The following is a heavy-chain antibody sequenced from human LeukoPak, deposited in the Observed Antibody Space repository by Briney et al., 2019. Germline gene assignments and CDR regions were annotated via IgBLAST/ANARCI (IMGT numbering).Heavy chain of an antibody. Sequence: PGGSLRLSCAVSGITLSNYGMSWVRQAPGEGLEWVAGISGSGGATNYADSVKGRFTISRDNPKNTLYLQMNSLRVEDTAVDFCAKRGVVIRVILVGFHKEAYYFDSWGQGALVTVSS. D-gene: IGHD3-22*01. CDR3: AKRGVVIRVILVGFHKEAYYFDS. CDR2: ISGSGGAT. CDR1: GITLSNYG. J-gene: IGHJ4*02. V-gene: IGHV3-23*01.